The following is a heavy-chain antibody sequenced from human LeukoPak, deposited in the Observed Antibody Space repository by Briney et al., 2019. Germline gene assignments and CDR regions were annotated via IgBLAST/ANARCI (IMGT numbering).Heavy chain of an antibody. CDR3: AREGYYYYYGMDV. J-gene: IGHJ6*02. Sequence: ASVKVPCKASGYTFTSYGISWVRQAPGQGLEWMGWISAYNGNTNYAQKLQGRVTMTTDTSTSTAYMELRSLRSDDTAVYYCAREGYYYYYGMDVWGQGTTVTVSS. CDR2: ISAYNGNT. V-gene: IGHV1-18*01. CDR1: GYTFTSYG.